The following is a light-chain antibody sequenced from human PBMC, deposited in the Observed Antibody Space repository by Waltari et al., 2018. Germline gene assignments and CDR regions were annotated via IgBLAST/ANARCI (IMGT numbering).Light chain of an antibody. Sequence: SLLLPHPPSVWVPPGQRARTFCSGKNIGSTIVHWYHKRPGQAPVLVVYDDSDRPSGIPERFSGSNSGNTATLTISGVEAGDEADYYCQVWDSDTDNRVFGGGTKVTVL. CDR1: NIGSTI. V-gene: IGLV3-21*02. CDR2: DDS. CDR3: QVWDSDTDNRV. J-gene: IGLJ3*02.